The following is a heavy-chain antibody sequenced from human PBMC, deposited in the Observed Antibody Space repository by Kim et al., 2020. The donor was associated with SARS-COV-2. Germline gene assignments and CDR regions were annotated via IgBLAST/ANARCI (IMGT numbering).Heavy chain of an antibody. CDR3: AKKGPGWLWFAVDY. CDR1: GFTFSSYG. CDR2: ISYDGSNK. Sequence: GGSLRLSCAASGFTFSSYGMHWVRQAPGKGLEWVAVISYDGSNKYYADSVKGRFTISRDNSKNTLYLQMNSLRAEDTAVYYCAKKGPGWLWFAVDYWGQGTLVTVSS. D-gene: IGHD3-10*01. J-gene: IGHJ4*02. V-gene: IGHV3-30*18.